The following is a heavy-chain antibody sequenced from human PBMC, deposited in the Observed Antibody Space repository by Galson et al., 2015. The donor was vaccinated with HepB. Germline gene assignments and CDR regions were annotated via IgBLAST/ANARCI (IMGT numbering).Heavy chain of an antibody. CDR1: GFTFDDYA. V-gene: IGHV3-9*01. D-gene: IGHD6-19*01. CDR2: ISWNSGSI. Sequence: SLRLSCAASGFTFDDYAMHWVRQAPGKGLEWVSGISWNSGSIGYADSVKGRFTISRDNPKKSLYLQMNSLRAEDTALYYCAKGGGSGWYSQSHYWGQGTLVTVSS. CDR3: AKGGGSGWYSQSHY. J-gene: IGHJ4*02.